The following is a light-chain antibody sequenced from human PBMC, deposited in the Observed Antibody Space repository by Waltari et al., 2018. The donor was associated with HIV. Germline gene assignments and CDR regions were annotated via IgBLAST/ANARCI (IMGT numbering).Light chain of an antibody. J-gene: IGKJ2*01. CDR1: QDINNY. V-gene: IGKV1-33*01. Sequence: DIQMTQSPSSLSAFVGDRVTITCQASQDINNYLNWYHQKPGRAPEVLIYYAFNLKPGLPSRFSGSASGTDFTLTISDLQPEDIGTYYCQQYNNVPYTFGQGTTLQI. CDR2: YAF. CDR3: QQYNNVPYT.